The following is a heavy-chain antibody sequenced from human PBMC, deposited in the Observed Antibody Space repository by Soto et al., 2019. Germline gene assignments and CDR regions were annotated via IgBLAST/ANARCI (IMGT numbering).Heavy chain of an antibody. CDR1: GLTLSAHH. Sequence: GGSLRLSCAASGLTLSAHHMDWVRQAPGKGLEWISYIDSGSRAIYYADSVKGRFTISRDDGRNLLFLQMNNLRDEDTAVYYCAKDGNRGYDMDVWGQGTTVTAP. D-gene: IGHD6-13*01. CDR2: IDSGSRAI. J-gene: IGHJ6*02. V-gene: IGHV3-48*02. CDR3: AKDGNRGYDMDV.